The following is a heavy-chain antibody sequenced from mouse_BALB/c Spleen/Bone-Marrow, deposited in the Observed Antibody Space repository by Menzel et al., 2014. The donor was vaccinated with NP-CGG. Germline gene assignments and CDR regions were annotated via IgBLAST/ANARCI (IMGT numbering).Heavy chain of an antibody. CDR1: GFTFSDFY. CDR3: ARDRYDWYFDV. CDR2: SRNKANDYTT. V-gene: IGHV7-1*02. J-gene: IGHJ1*01. Sequence: EVKLVESGGGLVQPGGSLRLSCAPSGFTFSDFYMEWVRQPPGKRLEWIAASRNKANDYTTEYSASVKGRFIVSRDTSQSTLYLQMNALRAEDTAIYYCARDRYDWYFDVWGAGTTVTVSS. D-gene: IGHD2-14*01.